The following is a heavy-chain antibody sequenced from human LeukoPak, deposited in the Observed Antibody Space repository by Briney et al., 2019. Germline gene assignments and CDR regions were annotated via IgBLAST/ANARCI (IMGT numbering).Heavy chain of an antibody. J-gene: IGHJ5*02. D-gene: IGHD3-3*01. CDR1: GFTFSSYA. CDR3: AESNRSGYYGARFDP. V-gene: IGHV3-23*01. Sequence: GGSLRLSCAASGFTFSSYAMSWVRQAPGKGLECVSAISGSGGSTYYADSVKGRFTISRDNSENTLNLQMNSLRAEDTAVYYCAESNRSGYYGARFDPWGQGTLVTVSS. CDR2: ISGSGGST.